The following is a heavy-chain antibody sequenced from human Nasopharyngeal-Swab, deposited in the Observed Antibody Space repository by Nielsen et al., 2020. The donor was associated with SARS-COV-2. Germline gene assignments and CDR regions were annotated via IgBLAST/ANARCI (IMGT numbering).Heavy chain of an antibody. Sequence: GGSLRLSCAASGFTFSSYWMSWVRQAPGKGLEWVANIKQDGGEKNYVDSVKGRFTISRDNAKNTLYLQMNSLRAEDTALYYCAKDSGAGFCSGGTCFPTNHWGQGTLVTVSS. CDR2: IKQDGGEK. CDR1: GFTFSSYW. V-gene: IGHV3-7*03. J-gene: IGHJ5*02. CDR3: AKDSGAGFCSGGTCFPTNH. D-gene: IGHD2-15*01.